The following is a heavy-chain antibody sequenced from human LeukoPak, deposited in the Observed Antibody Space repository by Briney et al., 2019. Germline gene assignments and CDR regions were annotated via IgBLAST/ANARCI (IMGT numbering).Heavy chain of an antibody. CDR1: GFTFSTYS. Sequence: PGGSLRLSCAASGFTFSTYSMNWVRQPEGKGLEWVSYISSSGSSIYYADSVKGRFTISRDNAKNSLYLQMNSVRAEDTDLYYCARAELLWYGSGNLDYWGQGTLVTVSS. CDR3: ARAELLWYGSGNLDY. D-gene: IGHD3-10*01. V-gene: IGHV3-48*04. CDR2: ISSSGSSI. J-gene: IGHJ4*02.